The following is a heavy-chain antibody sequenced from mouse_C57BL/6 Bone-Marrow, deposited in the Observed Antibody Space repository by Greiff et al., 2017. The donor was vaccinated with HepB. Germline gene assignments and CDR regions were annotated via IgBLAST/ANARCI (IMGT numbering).Heavy chain of an antibody. Sequence: VQLQQSGAELVRPGTSVKMSCKASGYTFTNYWIGWAKQRPGHGLEWIGDIYPGGGYTNYNEKFKGKATLTADKSSSTAYMQFSSLTSEDSAIYYCARLDYCGNYDFDYWGQGTTLTVSS. J-gene: IGHJ2*01. CDR2: IYPGGGYT. D-gene: IGHD2-1*01. CDR1: GYTFTNYW. CDR3: ARLDYCGNYDFDY. V-gene: IGHV1-63*01.